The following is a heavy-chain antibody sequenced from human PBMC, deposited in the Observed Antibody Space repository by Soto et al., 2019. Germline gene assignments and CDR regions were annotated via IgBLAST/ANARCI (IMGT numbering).Heavy chain of an antibody. V-gene: IGHV4-39*01. CDR1: GGSISRSPYY. Sequence: SETLSLTCIVSGGSISRSPYYWGWIRQTPGKGLEWIASVFYRGNTFYNPSLQSRVTISIDTSKNQFTLSLSSVTAADTAVYYCARFKDYYDSSGYFLAPSVVDYWGQGTLVTVS. D-gene: IGHD3-22*01. CDR2: VFYRGNT. CDR3: ARFKDYYDSSGYFLAPSVVDY. J-gene: IGHJ4*02.